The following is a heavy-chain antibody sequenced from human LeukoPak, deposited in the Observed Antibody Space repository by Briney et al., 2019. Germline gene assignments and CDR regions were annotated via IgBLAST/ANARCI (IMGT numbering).Heavy chain of an antibody. J-gene: IGHJ4*02. D-gene: IGHD2-2*01. CDR1: GFTFSSYA. CDR2: ISGSGGST. Sequence: PGGSPRLSCAASGFTFSSYAMSWVRQAPGKGLEWVSAISGSGGSTYYADSVKGRFTISRDNSKNTLYLQMNSLRAEDTAVYYCAKDRGIVVVPAACDYWGQGTLVTVSS. V-gene: IGHV3-23*01. CDR3: AKDRGIVVVPAACDY.